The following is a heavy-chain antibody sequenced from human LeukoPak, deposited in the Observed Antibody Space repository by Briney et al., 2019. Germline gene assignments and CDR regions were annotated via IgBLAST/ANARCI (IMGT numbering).Heavy chain of an antibody. CDR1: GYTFTSDY. D-gene: IGHD2-15*01. J-gene: IGHJ4*02. CDR2: INPSGGST. V-gene: IGHV1-46*01. Sequence: ASVKVSCKASGYTFTSDYIHWVRQAPGQGLEWMGIINPSGGSTSYAQKFQGRVTMTRDTSTSTVYMELSSLRSEDTAVYYCARARRTRPLGFDYWGQGTLVTVSS. CDR3: ARARRTRPLGFDY.